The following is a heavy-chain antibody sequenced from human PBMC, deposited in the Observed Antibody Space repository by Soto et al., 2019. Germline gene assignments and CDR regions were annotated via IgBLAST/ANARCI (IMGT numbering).Heavy chain of an antibody. CDR1: GGTFSSYT. Sequence: SVKVSCKACGGTFSSYTLSWVRQAPGQGLEWMGRIIPILGIANYAQKFQGRVTITADKSTGTAYMELSSLRSDDTAVYYCAREPRGSSAGYYYYGMDFGGKGTTVPVS. V-gene: IGHV1-69*04. J-gene: IGHJ6*04. CDR2: IIPILGIA. CDR3: AREPRGSSAGYYYYGMDF. D-gene: IGHD6-13*01.